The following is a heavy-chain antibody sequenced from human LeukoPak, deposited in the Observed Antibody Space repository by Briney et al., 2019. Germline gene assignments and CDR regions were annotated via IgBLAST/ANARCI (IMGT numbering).Heavy chain of an antibody. Sequence: PSETLSLTCTVSGGSISSSSYYWGWIRQAPGKGLEWVSSITGSGGSTYNADSVKGRFTISRDNSRNTLYLQMSSLRAEDTAVYYCAKGGGYSYSYAMDVWGQGTTVTVSS. J-gene: IGHJ6*02. V-gene: IGHV3-23*01. CDR1: GGSISSSSYY. D-gene: IGHD3-16*01. CDR3: AKGGGYSYSYAMDV. CDR2: ITGSGGST.